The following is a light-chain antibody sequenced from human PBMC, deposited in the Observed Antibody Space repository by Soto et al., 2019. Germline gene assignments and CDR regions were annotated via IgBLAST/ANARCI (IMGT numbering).Light chain of an antibody. CDR2: GAS. Sequence: ETVLTQSPGTLSLSPGERATLSCRASRTVFSNYLAWYQQRPGQAPRLLIYGASSRATGIPDRFSGSGSGTDFTLTISRLEPEDFAVYYCQQYGSSIRTFGQGTKVELK. J-gene: IGKJ1*01. V-gene: IGKV3-20*01. CDR3: QQYGSSIRT. CDR1: RTVFSNY.